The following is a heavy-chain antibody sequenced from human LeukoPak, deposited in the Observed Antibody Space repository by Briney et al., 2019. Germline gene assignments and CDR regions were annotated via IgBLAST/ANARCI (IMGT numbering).Heavy chain of an antibody. CDR1: GGSINSGGYS. J-gene: IGHJ4*02. Sequence: SETLSLTCAVSGGSINSGGYSWSWIRQPPGKGLEWIGYIYYSGSTNYNPSLKSRVTISVDTSKNQFSLKLSSVSAADTAVYYCARALTGYSFIDYWGQGTLVTVSS. V-gene: IGHV4-61*08. CDR3: ARALTGYSFIDY. D-gene: IGHD3-9*01. CDR2: IYYSGST.